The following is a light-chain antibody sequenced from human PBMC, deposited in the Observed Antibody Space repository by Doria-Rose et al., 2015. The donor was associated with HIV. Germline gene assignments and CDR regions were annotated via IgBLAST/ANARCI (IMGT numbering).Light chain of an antibody. J-gene: IGKJ1*01. Sequence: PDSLAVSLGERAPIHCKSSQSVLYSSNNKNNLAWYQQKPGQPPKLLIYWASTRESGVPDRFSGSGSGTEFTLTISSLQAEDVAVYYCQQYDSAHWTGGQGTKVE. CDR3: QQYDSAHWT. CDR1: QSVLYSSNNKNN. CDR2: WAS. V-gene: IGKV4-1*01.